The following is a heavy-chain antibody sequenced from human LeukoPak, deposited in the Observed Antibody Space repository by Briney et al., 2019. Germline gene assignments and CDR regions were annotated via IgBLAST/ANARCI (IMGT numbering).Heavy chain of an antibody. V-gene: IGHV3-30*04. J-gene: IGHJ4*02. CDR1: GFTFSSYA. CDR2: ISYDGSNK. CDR3: TKDRSYSNDY. Sequence: GRSLRLSCAASGFTFSSYAMHWVRQAPGKGLEWVAVISYDGSNKYYADSVKGRFTISRDNSKNTLYLQMNSLRGEDTAVYYCTKDRSYSNDYWGQGTLVTVSS. D-gene: IGHD4-11*01.